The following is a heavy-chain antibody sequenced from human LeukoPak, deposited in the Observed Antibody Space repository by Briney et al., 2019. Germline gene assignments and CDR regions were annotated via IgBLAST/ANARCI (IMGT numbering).Heavy chain of an antibody. V-gene: IGHV1-18*01. J-gene: IGHJ4*02. CDR3: ARLGTDY. Sequence: AASVKVSCKASGYTYSGYCLSWVRQAPGQGLEWMGWIHAYNGDTIYAQNLQGRISMTNDTSTNTAYMELRTLRSDDTAVYCCARLGTDYWGREPWSSSPQ. CDR2: IHAYNGDT. D-gene: IGHD3-16*01. CDR1: GYTYSGYC.